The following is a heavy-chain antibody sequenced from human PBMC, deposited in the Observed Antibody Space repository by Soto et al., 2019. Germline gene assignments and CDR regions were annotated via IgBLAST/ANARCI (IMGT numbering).Heavy chain of an antibody. CDR2: IYYSGST. Sequence: SETLSLTCTVSGGSISSSSYYWGWIRQPPGKGLEWIGSIYYSGSTYYNPSLKSRVTISVDTSKNQFSLKLSSVTAADTAVYYCARHYYAAMTPFDYWGQGTLVTVSS. J-gene: IGHJ4*02. CDR3: ARHYYAAMTPFDY. CDR1: GGSISSSSYY. V-gene: IGHV4-39*01. D-gene: IGHD3-10*01.